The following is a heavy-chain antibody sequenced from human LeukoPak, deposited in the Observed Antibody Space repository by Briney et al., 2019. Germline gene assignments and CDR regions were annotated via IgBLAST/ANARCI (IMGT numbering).Heavy chain of an antibody. V-gene: IGHV5-51*01. CDR2: IYPGDSET. Sequence: GESLKISCKGSEYSFTSYWIGWVRQMPGKGLEWMGIIYPGDSETRYSPSFQGQVTISADKSISTAYLQWSSLKASDTAMYYCARFLSYCGGDCYSKGKFDYWGQGTLVTVSS. D-gene: IGHD2-21*02. CDR3: ARFLSYCGGDCYSKGKFDY. CDR1: EYSFTSYW. J-gene: IGHJ4*02.